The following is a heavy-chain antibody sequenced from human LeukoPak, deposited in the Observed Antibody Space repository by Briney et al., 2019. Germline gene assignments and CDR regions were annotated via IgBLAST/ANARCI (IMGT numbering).Heavy chain of an antibody. V-gene: IGHV3-30*18. D-gene: IGHD3-10*01. CDR3: AKDPRSSGLNWFDP. Sequence: PGGSLRLSCAASGFTFSSYGMPWVRQAPGKGLEWVAVISYDGSNKYYADSVKGRFAISRGNSKNTLYLQMNSLRAEDTAVYYCAKDPRSSGLNWFDPWGQGTLVTVSS. J-gene: IGHJ5*02. CDR1: GFTFSSYG. CDR2: ISYDGSNK.